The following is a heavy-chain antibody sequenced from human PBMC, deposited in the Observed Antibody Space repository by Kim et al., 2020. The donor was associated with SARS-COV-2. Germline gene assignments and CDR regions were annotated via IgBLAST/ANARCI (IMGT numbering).Heavy chain of an antibody. Sequence: GESLKISCQGSGYTFRDFWIVWVRQMPGKGLEVMGIIYPGDSDTRYSPSFRGQVTISADNSVSTAYLQWSSLKASDSAMYYCTRLSWGAGMVFHKEHREGQQGLDFWGQGTAVTVSS. CDR3: TRLSWGAGMVFHKEHREGQQGLDF. CDR2: IYPGDSDT. V-gene: IGHV5-51*01. J-gene: IGHJ6*02. CDR1: GYTFRDFW. D-gene: IGHD2-8*01.